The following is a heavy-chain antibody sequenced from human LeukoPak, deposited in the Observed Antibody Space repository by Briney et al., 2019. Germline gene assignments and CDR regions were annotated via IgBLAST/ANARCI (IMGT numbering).Heavy chain of an antibody. CDR2: INHSGST. D-gene: IGHD3-22*01. J-gene: IGHJ4*02. Sequence: SETLSLTCAVYGGSFSGYYWSWIRQPPGKGLEWIGEINHSGSTNYNPSLKSRVTISVDTSKNQFSLKLSSVTAADTAVYYCARGERARYVTMIVVAPLDYWGQGTLVTVSS. V-gene: IGHV4-34*01. CDR3: ARGERARYVTMIVVAPLDY. CDR1: GGSFSGYY.